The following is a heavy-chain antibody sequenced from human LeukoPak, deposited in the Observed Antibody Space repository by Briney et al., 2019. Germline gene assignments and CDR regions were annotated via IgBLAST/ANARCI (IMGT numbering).Heavy chain of an antibody. CDR3: ASDYNYYDSSGYYRWFDP. CDR2: ISSSSSYI. Sequence: GGSLRLSCAASGFTFSSYSMNWVRQAPGKGLEWVSSISSSSSYIYYADSVKGRFTISRDNAKNSLYLQMNSLRAEDTAVYYCASDYNYYDSSGYYRWFDPWGEGTLVTVSS. V-gene: IGHV3-21*01. D-gene: IGHD3-22*01. CDR1: GFTFSSYS. J-gene: IGHJ5*02.